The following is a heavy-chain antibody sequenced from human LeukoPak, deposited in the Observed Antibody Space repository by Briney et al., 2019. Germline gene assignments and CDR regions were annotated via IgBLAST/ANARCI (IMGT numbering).Heavy chain of an antibody. CDR2: ISYDGTNK. CDR3: AKDPGYYDSTAYIFEY. J-gene: IGHJ4*02. V-gene: IGHV3-30*18. CDR1: GFTFNTHA. Sequence: GGSLRLSCAASGFTFNTHAIHWVRQTPGKGLQWVAVISYDGTNKYYADSVKGRFTISRDNSKNTMYLQMNSLSAEDTAVYYCAKDPGYYDSTAYIFEYWGQGALVTVSS. D-gene: IGHD3-22*01.